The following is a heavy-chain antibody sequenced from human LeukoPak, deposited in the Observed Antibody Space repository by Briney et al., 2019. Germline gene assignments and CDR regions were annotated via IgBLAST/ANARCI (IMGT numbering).Heavy chain of an antibody. Sequence: ASVKVSCKASGYTFTSYGISWVRQAPGQGLEWMGWISAYNGNTNYAQKLQGRVTMTTDTSTSTAYMELRSLRSDDTAVYYCARDSSSGYTIAAAGLGYWGQGTLVTVSS. CDR2: ISAYNGNT. J-gene: IGHJ4*02. CDR3: ARDSSSGYTIAAAGLGY. CDR1: GYTFTSYG. D-gene: IGHD6-13*01. V-gene: IGHV1-18*01.